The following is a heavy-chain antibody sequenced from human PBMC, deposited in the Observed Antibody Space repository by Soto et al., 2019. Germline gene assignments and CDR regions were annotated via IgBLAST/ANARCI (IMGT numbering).Heavy chain of an antibody. Sequence: GGSLRLSCAASGFTFSSYAMHWVRQAPGKGLEWVAVISYDGSNKYYADSVKGRFTISRNNSKNTLYLQMNSLRAEDTAVYYCAREAVRITIFGVVTPEDYFDYWGQGTLVTVSS. D-gene: IGHD3-3*01. CDR2: ISYDGSNK. V-gene: IGHV3-30-3*01. CDR3: AREAVRITIFGVVTPEDYFDY. CDR1: GFTFSSYA. J-gene: IGHJ4*02.